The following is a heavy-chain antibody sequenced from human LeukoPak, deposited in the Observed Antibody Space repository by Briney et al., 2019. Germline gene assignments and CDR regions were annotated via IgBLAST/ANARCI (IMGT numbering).Heavy chain of an antibody. J-gene: IGHJ4*02. D-gene: IGHD6-19*01. V-gene: IGHV3-48*03. CDR1: GFTFSIYE. CDR2: ISSSGSTV. CDR3: SLLAVASPQDY. Sequence: GGSLRLSCAASGFTFSIYEMHWVRQAPGKGLEWVSDISSSGSTVYYADSVKGRFTTSRDNAKNFLYLQMHSLRAEDTAVYYCSLLAVASPQDYWGQGTLVTVSS.